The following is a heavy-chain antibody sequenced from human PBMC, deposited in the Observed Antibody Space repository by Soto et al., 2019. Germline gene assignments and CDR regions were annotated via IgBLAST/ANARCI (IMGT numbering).Heavy chain of an antibody. Sequence: GGSLRLSCAASGFTVISNYMNWVRQAPGKGLEWLSIIYSDGTTYYADSVKGRFTISRDNFKNTPYLQMNNLRAEDPAVYYCAILSNWGQGTLVTVSS. V-gene: IGHV3-53*01. J-gene: IGHJ4*02. CDR3: AILSN. CDR1: GFTVISNY. D-gene: IGHD6-6*01. CDR2: IYSDGTT.